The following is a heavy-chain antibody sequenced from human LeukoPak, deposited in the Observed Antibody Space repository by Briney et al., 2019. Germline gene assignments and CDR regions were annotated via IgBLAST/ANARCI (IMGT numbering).Heavy chain of an antibody. V-gene: IGHV1-3*01. J-gene: IGHJ4*02. Sequence: ASVKVSCKASGYTFTTYFMHWVRQAPGQRLEWMGWINAGNDNTKYSQKFQGRVTISRDTSASTAYMELSSLRSEDTAVYYCARVGIAAADIDYWGQGTLVTVSS. CDR1: GYTFTTYF. CDR2: INAGNDNT. D-gene: IGHD6-13*01. CDR3: ARVGIAAADIDY.